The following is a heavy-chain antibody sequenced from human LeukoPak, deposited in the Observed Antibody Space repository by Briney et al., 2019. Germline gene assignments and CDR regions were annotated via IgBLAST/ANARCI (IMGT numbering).Heavy chain of an antibody. Sequence: GGSLRLSCVVSGMPFERHGMHWVRQAPGKGLEWVSSISSSSSYIYYADSVKGRFTISRDNAKNSLYLQMNSLRAEDTAVYYCARKGWNYYYYYMDVWGKGTTVTVSS. D-gene: IGHD6-19*01. J-gene: IGHJ6*03. CDR2: ISSSSSYI. CDR1: GMPFERHG. CDR3: ARKGWNYYYYYMDV. V-gene: IGHV3-21*01.